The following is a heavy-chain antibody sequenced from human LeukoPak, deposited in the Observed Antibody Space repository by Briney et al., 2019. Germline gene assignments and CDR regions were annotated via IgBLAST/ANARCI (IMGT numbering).Heavy chain of an antibody. Sequence: GGSLRLSCAAARFTLSNYWMSWVRQAPGKGLEWVANIKQDRSETYYVDSVKGRFTITRDNAKNSLSLQMNSLRAEDTAVYYCARQRGSGCLDYWGQGTLVTVSS. CDR3: ARQRGSGCLDY. CDR1: RFTLSNYW. D-gene: IGHD6-19*01. J-gene: IGHJ4*02. V-gene: IGHV3-7*01. CDR2: IKQDRSET.